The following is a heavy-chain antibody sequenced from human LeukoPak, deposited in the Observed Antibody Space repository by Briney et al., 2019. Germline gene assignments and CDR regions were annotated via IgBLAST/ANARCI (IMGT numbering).Heavy chain of an antibody. CDR1: GFTFSNAW. CDR2: IKSKTDDGTT. D-gene: IGHD3-3*01. CDR3: STDSENYDFWSY. J-gene: IGHJ4*02. Sequence: PGGSLRLSCAASGFTFSNAWMSWVCQAPGKGLEWVGRIKSKTDDGTTDYAAPVKGRFTISRDDSKNTLYLQMNSLKTEDTAVYYCSTDSENYDFWSYWGQGTLVTVSS. V-gene: IGHV3-15*01.